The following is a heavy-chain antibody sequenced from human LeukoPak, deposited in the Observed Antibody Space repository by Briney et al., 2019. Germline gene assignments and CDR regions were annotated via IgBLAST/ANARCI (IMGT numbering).Heavy chain of an antibody. Sequence: ASVKVSCKASGGTFSSYAISWVRQAPGQGLEWMGRIIPILGIANCAQKFQGRVTITADKSTSTAYMELSSLRSEDTAVYYCGPDCSSTSCHNWFDPWGQGTLVTVSS. D-gene: IGHD2-2*01. CDR2: IIPILGIA. J-gene: IGHJ5*02. CDR3: GPDCSSTSCHNWFDP. V-gene: IGHV1-69*04. CDR1: GGTFSSYA.